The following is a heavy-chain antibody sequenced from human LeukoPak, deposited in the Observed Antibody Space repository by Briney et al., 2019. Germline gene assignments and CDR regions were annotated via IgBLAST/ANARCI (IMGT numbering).Heavy chain of an antibody. D-gene: IGHD4-17*01. Sequence: PGGSLRLSCAASGFTFTTYSMNWVRQAPGKGLEWVSFISSSSSPIFYADSVKGRFTISRDNAKNSLYLQMNSLRAEDTAVYYCSKKGQNDDSGKPAWGQGTLVTVSS. CDR3: SKKGQNDDSGKPA. J-gene: IGHJ5*02. CDR2: ISSSSSPI. V-gene: IGHV3-48*01. CDR1: GFTFTTYS.